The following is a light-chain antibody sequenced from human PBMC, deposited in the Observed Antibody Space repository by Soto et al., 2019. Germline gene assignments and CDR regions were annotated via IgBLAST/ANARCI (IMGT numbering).Light chain of an antibody. CDR3: QQYNSYPLFT. J-gene: IGKJ3*01. CDR1: QSISSW. CDR2: KAS. Sequence: DIQMTQSPSTLSASVGDRVTITCRASQSISSWLAWYQQKPGKAPKLLIYKASSLESGVPSRFSGSGSGIEFTLTISSLQPDDFATYYCQQYNSYPLFTFGPGTKVDIK. V-gene: IGKV1-5*03.